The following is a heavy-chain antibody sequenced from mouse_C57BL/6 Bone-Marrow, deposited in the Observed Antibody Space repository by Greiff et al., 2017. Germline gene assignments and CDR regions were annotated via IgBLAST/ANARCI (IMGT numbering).Heavy chain of an antibody. D-gene: IGHD2-4*01. CDR3: ARQDYDYAFYAMDY. J-gene: IGHJ4*01. CDR1: GFTFSDYY. V-gene: IGHV5-12*01. Sequence: EVQVVESGGGLVQPGGSLKLSCAASGFTFSDYYMYWVRQTPEKRLEWVAYISNGGGSTYYPDTVKGRFTISRDNAKNTLYLQMSRLKSEDTAMYYGARQDYDYAFYAMDYWGQGTAVTVSA. CDR2: ISNGGGST.